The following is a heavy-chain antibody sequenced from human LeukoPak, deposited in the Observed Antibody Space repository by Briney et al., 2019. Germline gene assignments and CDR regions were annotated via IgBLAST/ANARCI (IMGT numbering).Heavy chain of an antibody. D-gene: IGHD2-2*01. Sequence: GASVKVSCKASGGTFSSYAISWVRQAPGQGLGWMGGIIPIFGTANYAQKFQGRVTITADESTSTAYMELSSLRSEDTAVYYCARDIVIVPAARSGAFDIWGQGTMVTVSS. CDR2: IIPIFGTA. V-gene: IGHV1-69*13. J-gene: IGHJ3*02. CDR1: GGTFSSYA. CDR3: ARDIVIVPAARSGAFDI.